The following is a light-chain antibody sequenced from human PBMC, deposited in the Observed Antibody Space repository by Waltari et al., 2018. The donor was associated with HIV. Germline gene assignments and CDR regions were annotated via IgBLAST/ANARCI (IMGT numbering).Light chain of an antibody. Sequence: QSALTQPASVSGSPGQSITISCTGTSSDVAGYNYVSWYQQHPGKAHKLMIFEVSKRPSGGTNRFAGSKSGNTASLTISGLQVEDEADYYCSSDTSSSTLYVFGTGTKVTVL. CDR1: SSDVAGYNY. CDR2: EVS. J-gene: IGLJ1*01. V-gene: IGLV2-14*01. CDR3: SSDTSSSTLYV.